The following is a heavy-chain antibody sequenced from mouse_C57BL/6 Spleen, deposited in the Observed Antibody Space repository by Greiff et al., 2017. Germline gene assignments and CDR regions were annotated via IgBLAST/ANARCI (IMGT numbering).Heavy chain of an antibody. CDR1: GYTFTSYW. J-gene: IGHJ4*01. D-gene: IGHD1-1*01. Sequence: QVQLQQPGAELVKPGASVKLSCKASGYTFTSYWMQWVKQRPGQGLEWIGEIDPSDSYTNYNQKFKGKATLTVDTSSITAYMQLSSLTSEDSAVYYCARSFPITTGAMDYWGQGTSVTVSS. CDR2: IDPSDSYT. V-gene: IGHV1-50*01. CDR3: ARSFPITTGAMDY.